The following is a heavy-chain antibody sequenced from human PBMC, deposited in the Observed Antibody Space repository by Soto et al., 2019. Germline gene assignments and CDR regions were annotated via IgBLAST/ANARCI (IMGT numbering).Heavy chain of an antibody. CDR2: IYESGRT. CDR3: ARGDRYSGSFSDYFDP. Sequence: SETLSLTCIVSGASISTGGYSWSGIRQPPGKGPEWIGYIYESGRTYYKPSLKSRASISMDKSRNQFSVRLTSVTAADTAVYFCARGDRYSGSFSDYFDPWGQGTLVTVSS. CDR1: GASISTGGYS. J-gene: IGHJ5*02. D-gene: IGHD1-26*01. V-gene: IGHV4-30-2*01.